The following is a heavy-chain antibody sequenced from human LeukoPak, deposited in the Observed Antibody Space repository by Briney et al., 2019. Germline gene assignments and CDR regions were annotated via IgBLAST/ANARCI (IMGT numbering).Heavy chain of an antibody. CDR1: WRTISNNY. V-gene: IGHV3-53*01. CDR3: ARYRGLPMDV. D-gene: IGHD5-18*01. Sequence: PGGSLRLSCAASWRTISNNYMSWVRQAPGKGLEWVSIIHSGGNIYYADSVKGRFTISRDNSKNTLYLQMNSLRAEDTAVYYSARYRGLPMDVGGQGTTVTVSS. J-gene: IGHJ6*02. CDR2: IHSGGNI.